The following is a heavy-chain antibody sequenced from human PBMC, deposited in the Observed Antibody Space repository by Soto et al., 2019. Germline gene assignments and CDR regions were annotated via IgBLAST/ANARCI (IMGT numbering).Heavy chain of an antibody. CDR3: ARVYYGDTPGWFDP. V-gene: IGHV3-7*01. J-gene: IGHJ5*02. Sequence: PGGSLRLSCAASGFTFSSYWMSWVRQAPGKGLEWVANIKQDGSEKYYVDSVKGRFTISRDNAKNSLYLQMNSLRAEDTAVYYCARVYYGDTPGWFDPWGQGTLVTVSS. D-gene: IGHD4-17*01. CDR1: GFTFSSYW. CDR2: IKQDGSEK.